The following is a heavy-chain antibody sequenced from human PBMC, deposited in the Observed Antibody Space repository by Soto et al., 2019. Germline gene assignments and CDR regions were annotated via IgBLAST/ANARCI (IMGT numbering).Heavy chain of an antibody. CDR2: IKPEDGTP. J-gene: IGHJ5*02. V-gene: IGHV1-46*01. CDR1: GFIFTRFY. D-gene: IGHD2-8*01. Sequence: QVQLVQSGAEVKKPGASVKVSCEASGFIFTRFYMHWVRQAPGQGSVWLGIIKPEDGTPYYAQSFQGRLIITSDTSTRTVYMEMSGLTSEDTAVYYCARERDFVVLSYDLWGQGTLVTVSS. CDR3: ARERDFVVLSYDL.